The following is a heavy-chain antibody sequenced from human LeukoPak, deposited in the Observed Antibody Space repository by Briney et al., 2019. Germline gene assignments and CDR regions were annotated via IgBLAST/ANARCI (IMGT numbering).Heavy chain of an antibody. V-gene: IGHV3-23*01. CDR1: GFTFSSYA. D-gene: IGHD3-9*01. Sequence: SGGSLRLSCAASGFTFSSYAMSWVRQAPGKGLEWVSAISGSGGSTYYADSVKGRFTISRDNSKNTLYLQMNSLRAEDTAVYYCAKADVLRYFDWFEEGYWGQGTLVTVSS. J-gene: IGHJ4*02. CDR2: ISGSGGST. CDR3: AKADVLRYFDWFEEGY.